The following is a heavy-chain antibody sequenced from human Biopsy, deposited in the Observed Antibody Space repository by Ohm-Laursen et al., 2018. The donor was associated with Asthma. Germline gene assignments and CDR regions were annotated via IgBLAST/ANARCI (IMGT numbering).Heavy chain of an antibody. J-gene: IGHJ6*02. CDR2: ISSGGRTI. V-gene: IGHV3-11*01. CDR1: GFTFSRYN. Sequence: SLRLSCSASGFTFSRYNMNWIRQAPGKGLEWISYISSGGRTIYYADSVKGRFTISRDNAQNLLYLQMSSLRTEDTAVYYCARDNHDYYYYGMDLWGQGTSVTVSS. D-gene: IGHD1-14*01. CDR3: ARDNHDYYYYGMDL.